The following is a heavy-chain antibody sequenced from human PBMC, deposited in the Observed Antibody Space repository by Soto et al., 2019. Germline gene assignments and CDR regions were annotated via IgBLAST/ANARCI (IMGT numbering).Heavy chain of an antibody. Sequence: PVGSLRLSCAVSGFTFGSYWMNWVRLIPGKGLEWVAYIKPDGSATYYVDSVKGRSTVSRDNAKNSLYLQMNSLRVEDTSVYYCARAGYCGPGCYYYFDYWGQGTLVTVSS. CDR1: GFTFGSYW. CDR2: IKPDGSAT. V-gene: IGHV3-7*01. CDR3: ARAGYCGPGCYYYFDY. J-gene: IGHJ4*02. D-gene: IGHD2-21*02.